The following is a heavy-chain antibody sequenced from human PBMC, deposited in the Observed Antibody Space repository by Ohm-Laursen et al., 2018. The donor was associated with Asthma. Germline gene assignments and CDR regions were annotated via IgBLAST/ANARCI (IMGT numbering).Heavy chain of an antibody. V-gene: IGHV4-31*03. CDR3: ARGTFYYESTGYYFFDH. CDR1: GGSVSSGSYY. D-gene: IGHD3-22*01. J-gene: IGHJ4*02. Sequence: SQTLSLTCTVSGGSVSSGSYYWSWIRQHPGKGLEWIGYIYYSGLTYSNPSLRSRVSISVDTSKNQFSLNLTPVTAADTAVYYCARGTFYYESTGYYFFDHWGQGALVTVSS. CDR2: IYYSGLT.